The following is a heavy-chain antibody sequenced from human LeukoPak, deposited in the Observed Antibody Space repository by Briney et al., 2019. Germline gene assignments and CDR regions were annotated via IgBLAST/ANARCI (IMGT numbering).Heavy chain of an antibody. J-gene: IGHJ6*03. Sequence: PSETLSLTCAVYGGSFSGYYCSWIRQPPGKGLEWIGEINHSGSTNYNPSLKSRVTISVDTSKNQFSLKLSSVTAADTAVYYCARAWGAAAGTGYYYMDVWGKGTTVTVSS. V-gene: IGHV4-34*01. D-gene: IGHD6-13*01. CDR3: ARAWGAAAGTGYYYMDV. CDR2: INHSGST. CDR1: GGSFSGYY.